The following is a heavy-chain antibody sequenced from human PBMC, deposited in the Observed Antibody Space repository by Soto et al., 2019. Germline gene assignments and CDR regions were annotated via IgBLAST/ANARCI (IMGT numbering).Heavy chain of an antibody. V-gene: IGHV3-30-3*01. J-gene: IGHJ4*02. Sequence: PWGSLRLSCAASGFTFSSYAMHFVRQAPGKGLEWVAVISYDGSNKYYADSVKGRFTISRDNSKNTLYLQMNSLRAEDTAVYYCARVGPEIFDYWGQGTLVTVSS. CDR1: GFTFSSYA. CDR3: ARVGPEIFDY. CDR2: ISYDGSNK.